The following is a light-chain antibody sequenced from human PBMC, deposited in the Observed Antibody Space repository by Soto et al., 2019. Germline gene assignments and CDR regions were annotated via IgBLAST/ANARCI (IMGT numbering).Light chain of an antibody. Sequence: QSPCTVSGSGVHRVTITCWASQTISSWLAWYQQKPGKAPKLLIYKASTLKSGVPSRFSGSGSGTEFTLTISSLQSEDFAVYFCQQYNNWPPWTFGQGTKVDIK. V-gene: IGKV1-5*03. CDR2: KAS. CDR1: QTISSW. CDR3: QQYNNWPPWT. J-gene: IGKJ1*01.